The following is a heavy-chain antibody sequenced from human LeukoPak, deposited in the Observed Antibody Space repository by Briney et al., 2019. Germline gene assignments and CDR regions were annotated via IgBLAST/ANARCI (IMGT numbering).Heavy chain of an antibody. J-gene: IGHJ3*01. V-gene: IGHV5-51*01. D-gene: IGHD3-9*01. CDR2: IYPRDSAT. CDR3: ARHHLDWLPNDAFGA. Sequence: KPGESLKISCQVSGFNFASYWIAWVRQMPGKGLEWLGIIYPRDSATRYSPSFQGQVTISADLSSRTAYLQWSSLKASDTAMYYCARHHLDWLPNDAFGAWGQGSMVIVSS. CDR1: GFNFASYW.